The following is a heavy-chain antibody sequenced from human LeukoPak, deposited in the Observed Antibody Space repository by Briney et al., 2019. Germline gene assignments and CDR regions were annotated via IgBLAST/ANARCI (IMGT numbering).Heavy chain of an antibody. Sequence: WASVKVSCKASGGTFSSYAISWVRQAPGQGLEWMGGIIPIFGTANYAQKFQGRVTITTDESTSTAYMELSSQRSEDTAVYYCARYYDSSATTLNYFDYWGQGTLVTVSS. D-gene: IGHD3-22*01. J-gene: IGHJ4*02. CDR3: ARYYDSSATTLNYFDY. CDR2: IIPIFGTA. V-gene: IGHV1-69*05. CDR1: GGTFSSYA.